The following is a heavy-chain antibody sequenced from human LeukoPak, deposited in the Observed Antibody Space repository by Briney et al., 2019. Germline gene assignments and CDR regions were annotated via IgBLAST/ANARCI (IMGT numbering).Heavy chain of an antibody. CDR1: GFTFSDYY. J-gene: IGHJ6*03. Sequence: GGSLRLSCAASGFTFSDYYMSWIRQAPGKGLEWVSYISSSGSTLYYADSVKGRFTISRDNAKNSLYLQMNSLRAEDTAVYYCARLRSSSFYYYYMDVWGKGTTVTVSS. V-gene: IGHV3-11*01. CDR3: ARLRSSSFYYYYMDV. CDR2: ISSSGSTL. D-gene: IGHD6-6*01.